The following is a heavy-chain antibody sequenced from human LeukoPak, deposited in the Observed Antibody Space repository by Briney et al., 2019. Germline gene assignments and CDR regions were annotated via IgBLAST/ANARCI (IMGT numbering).Heavy chain of an antibody. CDR3: ARGSDFDFWSGYWAY. CDR2: ITSSSSYI. D-gene: IGHD3-3*01. Sequence: GGSLRPSCAASGFTFSIYSMNWVRQAPGKGLEWVSSITSSSSYIYYADSVKGRFTISRDNAKNSLYLQMNSLRAEDTAVYYCARGSDFDFWSGYWAYWGQGTLVTVSS. J-gene: IGHJ4*02. V-gene: IGHV3-21*01. CDR1: GFTFSIYS.